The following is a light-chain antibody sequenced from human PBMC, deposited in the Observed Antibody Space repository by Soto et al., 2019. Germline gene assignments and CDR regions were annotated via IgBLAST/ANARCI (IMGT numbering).Light chain of an antibody. CDR1: QGIAGS. CDR2: AES. CDR3: QQYETFSGT. J-gene: IGKJ1*01. V-gene: IGKV1-9*01. Sequence: DIQLTQSPSFLSASVGDRVTITCRASQGIAGSLAWYQQKPGKPPKLLIYAESTLQSGVPSRFSGSGSGTRGTLTISSLQPEDFATYYCQQYETFSGTFGPGTKVDIK.